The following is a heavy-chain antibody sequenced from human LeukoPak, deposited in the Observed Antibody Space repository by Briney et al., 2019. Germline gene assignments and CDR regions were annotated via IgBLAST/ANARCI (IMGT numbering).Heavy chain of an antibody. CDR3: ARGLIMAVAGRGEFHY. V-gene: IGHV4-59*01. Sequence: SETLSLTCTVSGGSISSYYWSWIRQPRGKGLEWVGYIYYSGSTNYNPSLKSRVTISVDTSKDQFSLKLRSVTAADPAVYYCARGLIMAVAGRGEFHYWGQGTLVTVSS. CDR2: IYYSGST. CDR1: GGSISSYY. J-gene: IGHJ4*02. D-gene: IGHD6-13*01.